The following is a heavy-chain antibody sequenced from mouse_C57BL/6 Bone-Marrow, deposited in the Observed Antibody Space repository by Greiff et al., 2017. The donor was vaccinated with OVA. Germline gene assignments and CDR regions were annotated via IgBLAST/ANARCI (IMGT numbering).Heavy chain of an antibody. Sequence: QVQLKQPGAELVKPGASVKVSCKASGYTFTSYWMHWVKQRPGQGLEWIGRIHPSDSDTNYNQKFKGKATLTVDQSSSTAYMQLSSLTSEDSAVYYCAIQGSRGYFDVWGTGTTVTVSS. V-gene: IGHV1-74*01. CDR3: AIQGSRGYFDV. CDR1: GYTFTSYW. CDR2: IHPSDSDT. D-gene: IGHD1-1*01. J-gene: IGHJ1*03.